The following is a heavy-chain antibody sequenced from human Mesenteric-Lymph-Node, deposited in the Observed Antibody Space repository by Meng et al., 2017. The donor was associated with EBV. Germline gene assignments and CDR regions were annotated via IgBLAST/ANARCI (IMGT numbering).Heavy chain of an antibody. CDR1: GGSISSYA. V-gene: IGHV1-69*01. Sequence: HGHLVQCGDEAERPGSSVKGPCKASGGSISSYASSWVRQAPGQGLDWMGAIIPIFSRTMYAQRFQGRVAITADESTSTAYMELNSLRFEDTAVYYCARTNPWLASEYWGQGTLVTVSS. CDR3: ARTNPWLASEY. D-gene: IGHD6-19*01. CDR2: IIPIFSRT. J-gene: IGHJ4*02.